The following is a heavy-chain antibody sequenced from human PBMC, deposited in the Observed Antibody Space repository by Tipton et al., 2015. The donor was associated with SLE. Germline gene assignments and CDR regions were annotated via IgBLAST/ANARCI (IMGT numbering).Heavy chain of an antibody. V-gene: IGHV4-61*10. CDR3: ARGSSSWYFDAFDI. D-gene: IGHD6-13*01. J-gene: IGHJ3*02. Sequence: TLSLTCTVSGGSISSSSYYWSWIRQPAGKGLEWIGYIYYSGSTNYNPSLKSRVTISVDTSKNQFSLKLSSVTAADTAVYYCARGSSSWYFDAFDIWGQGTMVTVSS. CDR1: GGSISSSSYY. CDR2: IYYSGST.